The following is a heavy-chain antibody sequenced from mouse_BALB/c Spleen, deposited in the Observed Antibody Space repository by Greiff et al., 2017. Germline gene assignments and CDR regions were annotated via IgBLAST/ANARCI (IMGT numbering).Heavy chain of an antibody. V-gene: IGHV1S126*01. CDR1: GYSFTSYW. J-gene: IGHJ3*01. CDR3: AREGNYYGSPIFAY. Sequence: QVQLQQSGPQLVRPGASVKISCKASGYSFTSYWMHWVKQRPGQGLEWIGMIDPSDSETRLNQKFKDKATLTVDKSSSTAYMQLSSPTSEDSAVYYCAREGNYYGSPIFAYWGQGTLVTVSA. D-gene: IGHD1-1*01. CDR2: IDPSDSET.